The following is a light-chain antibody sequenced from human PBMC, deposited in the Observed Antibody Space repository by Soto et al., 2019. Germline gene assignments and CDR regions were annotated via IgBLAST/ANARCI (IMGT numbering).Light chain of an antibody. CDR2: DAS. Sequence: VLTQSPATLSVSPGDRATLSCRASQYIGRAVAWYHQRSGQAPRLLIFDASIRVPTTPARFSGSVSGTEFTLTISRLESEEFAVYFCQQYGERPRTFGQGTKVDIK. CDR3: QQYGERPRT. CDR1: QYIGRA. J-gene: IGKJ1*01. V-gene: IGKV3-15*01.